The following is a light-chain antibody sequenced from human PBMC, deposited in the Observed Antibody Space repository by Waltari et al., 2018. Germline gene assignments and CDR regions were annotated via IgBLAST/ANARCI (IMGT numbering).Light chain of an antibody. CDR1: SNDIGSYNL. V-gene: IGLV2-23*02. CDR3: CSYAGSSTFDV. Sequence: QSALTQPASVSGSPGQSITISCTGTSNDIGSYNLVSWYQQHPGKAPTLISFEVAKRTSGVSSRFSGSKSGNIASLTISGLQAEDEADYYCCSYAGSSTFDVFGTGTKVTV. CDR2: EVA. J-gene: IGLJ1*01.